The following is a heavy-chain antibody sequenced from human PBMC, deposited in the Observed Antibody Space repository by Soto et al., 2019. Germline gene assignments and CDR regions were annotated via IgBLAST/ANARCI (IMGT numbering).Heavy chain of an antibody. V-gene: IGHV1-18*04. D-gene: IGHD6-13*01. J-gene: IGHJ6*02. Sequence: DSVKVSCKASGYTFTSYGISWVRQAPGQGLEWMGWISAYNGNTNYAQKLQGRVTMTTDTSTSTAYMELRSLRSDDTAVYYCARLSSSWYYYYYGMDVWGQGTTVTVSS. CDR1: GYTFTSYG. CDR2: ISAYNGNT. CDR3: ARLSSSWYYYYYGMDV.